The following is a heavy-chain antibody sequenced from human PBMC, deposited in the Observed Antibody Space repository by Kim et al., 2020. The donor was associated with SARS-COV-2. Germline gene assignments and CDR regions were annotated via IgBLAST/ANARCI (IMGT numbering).Heavy chain of an antibody. CDR2: ISAYNGNT. D-gene: IGHD3-3*01. CDR3: ARVIFFRNAFDI. J-gene: IGHJ3*02. CDR1: GYTFTSYG. Sequence: ASVKVSCKASGYTFTSYGISWVRQAPGQGLEWMGCISAYNGNTNYAQKLQGRVTMTTDTSTSTAYMELRSLRSDDTAVYYCARVIFFRNAFDIWGQGTMVTVSS. V-gene: IGHV1-18*01.